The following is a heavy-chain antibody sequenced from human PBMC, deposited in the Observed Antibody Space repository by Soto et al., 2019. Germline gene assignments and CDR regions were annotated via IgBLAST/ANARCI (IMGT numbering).Heavy chain of an antibody. CDR3: ARHHDILTGYSYYYYYYMDV. V-gene: IGHV3-53*04. CDR1: GFTVSGNY. CDR2: IYSGGST. D-gene: IGHD3-9*01. J-gene: IGHJ6*03. Sequence: GGSLRLCCAASGFTVSGNYMSGVRQAPGKGLEWVSGIYSGGSTYYADSVKVRFTISRHNSKNTLYLQMNSLRAEDTAVYYCARHHDILTGYSYYYYYYMDVWGKGTTVTVSS.